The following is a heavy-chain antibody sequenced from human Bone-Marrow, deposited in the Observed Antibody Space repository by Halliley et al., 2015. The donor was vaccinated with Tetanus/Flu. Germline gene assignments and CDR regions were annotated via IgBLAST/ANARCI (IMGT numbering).Heavy chain of an antibody. Sequence: WLSYMSSFNTYTNYADSVKGRFTISRDNAKNTLYLQMNSLRAEDTAIYFCARESTVTYYFDHWGQGNLVTVSS. CDR2: MSSFNTYT. V-gene: IGHV3-11*05. D-gene: IGHD4-17*01. J-gene: IGHJ4*02. CDR3: ARESTVTYYFDH.